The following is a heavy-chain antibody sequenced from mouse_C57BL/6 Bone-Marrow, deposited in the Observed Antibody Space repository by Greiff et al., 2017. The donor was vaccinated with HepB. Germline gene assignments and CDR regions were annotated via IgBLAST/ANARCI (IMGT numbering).Heavy chain of an antibody. CDR1: GFTFSSYA. CDR3: ARGADYGSSCAWFAY. CDR2: ISNGGSYT. J-gene: IGHJ3*01. V-gene: IGHV5-4*01. Sequence: EVQLVESGGGLVKPGGSLKLSCAASGFTFSSYAMSWVRQTPEKRLEWVATISNGGSYTYYPDNVKGRFTITRDNAKNNLYLQMSNLKSEETAMYYCARGADYGSSCAWFAYWGQGTLVTVSA. D-gene: IGHD1-1*01.